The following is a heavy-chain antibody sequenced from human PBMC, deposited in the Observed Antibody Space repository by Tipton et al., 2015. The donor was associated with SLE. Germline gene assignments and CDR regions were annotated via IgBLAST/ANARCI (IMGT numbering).Heavy chain of an antibody. J-gene: IGHJ3*02. CDR3: ARDGRGDDSFDI. V-gene: IGHV4-4*07. CDR1: DGSISDYY. CDR2: MYASGST. Sequence: GLVKPSETLSLTCTVSDGSISDYYWTWIRQPAGEGLEWIGRMYASGSTNYNPSLDSRVTMSVDTSKNQVSLKLTSVTAADTAVYYCARDGRGDDSFDIWGQGTMVSVSS.